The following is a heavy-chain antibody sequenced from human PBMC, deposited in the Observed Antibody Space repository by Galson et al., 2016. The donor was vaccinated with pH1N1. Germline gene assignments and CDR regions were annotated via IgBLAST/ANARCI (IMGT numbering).Heavy chain of an antibody. CDR1: GYSFTNYW. CDR2: IYPSDSDT. Sequence: QSGAEVKKPGKSLKISCKGSGYSFTNYWIGWVRQMPGKGLEWMGIIYPSDSDTRYSPSFQGQVTISADKSISTAYLQWSSLKAPDTAIYYCARGSGSPDSYYYYGMDVWGQGTTVTVSS. D-gene: IGHD3-10*01. CDR3: ARGSGSPDSYYYYGMDV. V-gene: IGHV5-51*01. J-gene: IGHJ6*02.